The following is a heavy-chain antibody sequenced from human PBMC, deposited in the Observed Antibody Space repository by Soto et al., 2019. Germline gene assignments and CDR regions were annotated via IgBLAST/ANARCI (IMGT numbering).Heavy chain of an antibody. CDR3: AREVPAADHNYYYGMDV. D-gene: IGHD2-2*01. CDR2: INPSGGST. V-gene: IGHV1-46*01. Sequence: ASVKVSCKASGYTFTSYYMHWVRQAPGQGLEWMGIINPSGGSTSYAQKFQGRVTMTRDTSTSTVYMELSSLRSEDTAVYYCAREVPAADHNYYYGMDVWGQGTTVTV. J-gene: IGHJ6*02. CDR1: GYTFTSYY.